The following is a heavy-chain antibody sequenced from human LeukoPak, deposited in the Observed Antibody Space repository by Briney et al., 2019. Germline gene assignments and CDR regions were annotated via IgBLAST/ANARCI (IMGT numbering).Heavy chain of an antibody. CDR1: GFTFSDYY. D-gene: IGHD3-22*01. V-gene: IGHV3-11*01. J-gene: IGHJ4*02. Sequence: GGSLRPSCAASGFTFSDYYMSWIRQAPGKGLEWVSYISSSGSTIYYADSVKGRFTISRDNAKNSLYLQMNSLRAEDTAVYYCARTTYYYDSSGYYLLPFFDYWGQGTLVTVSS. CDR3: ARTTYYYDSSGYYLLPFFDY. CDR2: ISSSGSTI.